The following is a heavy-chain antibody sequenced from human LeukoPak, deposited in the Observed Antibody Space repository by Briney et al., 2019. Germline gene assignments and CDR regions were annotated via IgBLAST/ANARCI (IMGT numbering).Heavy chain of an antibody. V-gene: IGHV3-48*02. CDR3: ARDRVYYMDV. CDR2: IGGRTSTT. CDR1: GFTFSDYN. J-gene: IGHJ6*03. Sequence: GGPLRLSCAASGFTFSDYNMNWVRQAPGQGLEWLSHIGGRTSTTYYADSVKGRFTISRDNAKNSLYLQMNGLSDEDTAVYYCARDRVYYMDVWGKGTTVTVSS.